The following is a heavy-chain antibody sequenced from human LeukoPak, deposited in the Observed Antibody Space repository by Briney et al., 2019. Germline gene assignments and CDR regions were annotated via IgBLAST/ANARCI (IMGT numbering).Heavy chain of an antibody. CDR3: AREDGYNYSPWPARAFDI. Sequence: GRSLRLSCAASGFTFSSYAMHWVRQAPGKGLEWVAVISYDGSNKYYADSVKGRFTISRDNSKNTLYLQMNSLRAEDTAVYYCAREDGYNYSPWPARAFDIWGQGTMVTVSS. V-gene: IGHV3-30-3*01. D-gene: IGHD5-24*01. CDR2: ISYDGSNK. J-gene: IGHJ3*02. CDR1: GFTFSSYA.